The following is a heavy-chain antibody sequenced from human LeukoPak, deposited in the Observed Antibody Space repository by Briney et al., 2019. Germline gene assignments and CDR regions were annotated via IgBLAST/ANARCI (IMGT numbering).Heavy chain of an antibody. Sequence: GGSLRLSCAASGFTFSDYYMSWIRQAPGKGLEWVSYISSSGSTIYYADSVKGRFTISRDNAKNSLYLQMNSLRAEDTAVYYCASPSNDYGDFNGNYYYYYMDVWGKGTTVTVSS. CDR1: GFTFSDYY. J-gene: IGHJ6*03. CDR3: ASPSNDYGDFNGNYYYYYMDV. V-gene: IGHV3-11*04. CDR2: ISSSGSTI. D-gene: IGHD4-17*01.